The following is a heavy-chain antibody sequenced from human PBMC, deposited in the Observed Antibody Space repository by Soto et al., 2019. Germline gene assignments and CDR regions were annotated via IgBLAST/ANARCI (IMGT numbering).Heavy chain of an antibody. CDR3: VRDTSSGWHFKDR. CDR2: ISWNSGSI. D-gene: IGHD3-9*01. J-gene: IGHJ5*02. CDR1: GFTFDDHG. Sequence: EVDLVESGGGLAQPGRSLRLFCVASGFTFDDHGMHWVRQIPGRGLEWVSGISWNSGSIGYAECVKGRFTIFRDNAKNSLYLEMNSLRQEYTALYYCVRDTSSGWHFKDRWGQGVQVSVSS. V-gene: IGHV3-9*01.